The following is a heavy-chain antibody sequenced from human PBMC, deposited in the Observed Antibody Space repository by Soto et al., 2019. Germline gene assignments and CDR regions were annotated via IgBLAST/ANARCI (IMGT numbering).Heavy chain of an antibody. Sequence: QVQLVQSGAEVKKPGASVKVSCKASGYTFTRYGISWVRQAPGQGLEWMGWISASKGNTNYGQKLRGRCTMTTDTSTSTAYMELRSLRSDDTAVYYCARVGYGGSSQGALDIWGQGTMVIVSS. D-gene: IGHD2-15*01. J-gene: IGHJ3*02. V-gene: IGHV1-18*01. CDR1: GYTFTRYG. CDR2: ISASKGNT. CDR3: ARVGYGGSSQGALDI.